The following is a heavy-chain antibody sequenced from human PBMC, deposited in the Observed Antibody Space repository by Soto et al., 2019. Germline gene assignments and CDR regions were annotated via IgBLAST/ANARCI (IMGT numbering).Heavy chain of an antibody. D-gene: IGHD2-2*01. V-gene: IGHV1-18*01. CDR2: ISAYNGNT. CDR3: ARANRYQLPNEGLDY. CDR1: GYTFTSNG. J-gene: IGHJ4*02. Sequence: ASVKVSCTASGYTFTSNGISWVRQAPGQGLEWMGWISAYNGNTNYAQKLQGRVTMTTDTSTSTAYMELRSLRSDDTAVYYCARANRYQLPNEGLDYWGQGTLVTVSS.